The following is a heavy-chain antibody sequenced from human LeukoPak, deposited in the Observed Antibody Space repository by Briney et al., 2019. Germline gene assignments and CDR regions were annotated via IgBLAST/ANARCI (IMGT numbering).Heavy chain of an antibody. J-gene: IGHJ4*02. CDR2: INHSGST. CDR1: GGSFSDYH. CDR3: ARGGPGVVAAIAATPPPARDFDY. V-gene: IGHV4-34*01. Sequence: PSETLSLTCAVYGGSFSDYHWSWIRQPPWKGLEWIGEINHSGSTNYNPSLKSRVTISVDTSKKQFSLKLSSVTAADTAVYYCARGGPGVVAAIAATPPPARDFDYWGQGTLVTVSS. D-gene: IGHD2-15*01.